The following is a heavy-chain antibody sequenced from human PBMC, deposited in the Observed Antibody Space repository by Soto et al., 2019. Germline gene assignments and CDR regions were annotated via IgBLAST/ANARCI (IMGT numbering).Heavy chain of an antibody. J-gene: IGHJ5*02. CDR1: GFTFSSYG. CDR3: ARDPESSDIVVVPAAMPWFDP. CDR2: IWYDGSNK. D-gene: IGHD2-2*01. Sequence: GGSLRLSCAASGFTFSSYGMHWVRQAPGKGLEWVAVIWYDGSNKYYADSVKGRFTISRDNSKNTLYLQMNSLRAEDTAVYYCARDPESSDIVVVPAAMPWFDPWGQGT. V-gene: IGHV3-33*01.